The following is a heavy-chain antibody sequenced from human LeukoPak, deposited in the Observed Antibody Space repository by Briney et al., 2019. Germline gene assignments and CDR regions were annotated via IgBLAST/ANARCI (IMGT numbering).Heavy chain of an antibody. J-gene: IGHJ5*02. CDR1: GGSFSGYY. D-gene: IGHD3-3*01. Sequence: SETLSLTCAVYGGSFSGYYWSWIRQPPGKGLEWIGEINHSGSTNYNPSLKSRVTISVDTSKNQFSLKLSSVTAADTAVYYCARGYYDFWSSRGTNNWFDPWGQGTLVTVSS. V-gene: IGHV4-34*01. CDR2: INHSGST. CDR3: ARGYYDFWSSRGTNNWFDP.